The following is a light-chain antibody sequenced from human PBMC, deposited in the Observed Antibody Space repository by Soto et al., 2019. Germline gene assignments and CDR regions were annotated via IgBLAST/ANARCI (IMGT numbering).Light chain of an antibody. CDR1: QSVRSD. V-gene: IGKV3-11*01. J-gene: IGKJ3*01. CDR3: QHRHN. CDR2: DAS. Sequence: EIVLTQSPATLSLSPGERATLSCRASQSVRSDFAWYQQKPGQAPRLLIYDASNRATGIPARFSGSGSGTDFTLTISSLEPADFAVYYCQHRHNFGPGTKVAIK.